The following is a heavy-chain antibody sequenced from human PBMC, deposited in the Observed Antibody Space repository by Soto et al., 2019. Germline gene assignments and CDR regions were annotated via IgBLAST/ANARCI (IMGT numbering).Heavy chain of an antibody. CDR1: GFTFSHAW. CDR2: IKSKTDGGAT. J-gene: IGHJ4*02. Sequence: GESLKISCAASGFTFSHAWMNWVRQAPGKGLEWVGRIKSKTDGGATDYAAPVKGRFTISRDDSKNTLYLQMNSLKTEDTAMYFCTTFRYYYDSSGYYLWDFWGQGTLVTVSS. D-gene: IGHD3-22*01. V-gene: IGHV3-15*07. CDR3: TTFRYYYDSSGYYLWDF.